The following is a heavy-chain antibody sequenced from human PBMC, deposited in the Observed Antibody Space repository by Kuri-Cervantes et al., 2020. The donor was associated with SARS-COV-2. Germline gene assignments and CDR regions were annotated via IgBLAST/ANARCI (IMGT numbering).Heavy chain of an antibody. CDR2: IKQDGSEK. V-gene: IGHV3-7*01. J-gene: IGHJ2*01. D-gene: IGHD2-15*01. CDR3: ARDPSTIRAPSVDWYFYL. Sequence: GESLKISCPASGFTCSSYWMSWVRQAPGKGLEWVANIKQDGSEKYYVDSVKGRFTISRDNAKNSLYLQMNSLRAEDTAVYYCARDPSTIRAPSVDWYFYLWGRGTRVTVSS. CDR1: GFTCSSYW.